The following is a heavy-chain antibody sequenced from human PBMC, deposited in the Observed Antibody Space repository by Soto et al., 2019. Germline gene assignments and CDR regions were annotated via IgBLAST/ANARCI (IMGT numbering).Heavy chain of an antibody. CDR3: AKRAAAGPSYSIGMDV. Sequence: GGSLRLSCAASGFTFSSYAMSWVRQAPGKGLEWVSAISGSGGSTYYTDSVKGRFTISRDSSKNTLYLQMNSLRAEDTAVYYCAKRAAAGPSYSIGMDVWGQGTTVTVSS. D-gene: IGHD6-13*01. CDR1: GFTFSSYA. V-gene: IGHV3-23*01. CDR2: ISGSGGST. J-gene: IGHJ6*02.